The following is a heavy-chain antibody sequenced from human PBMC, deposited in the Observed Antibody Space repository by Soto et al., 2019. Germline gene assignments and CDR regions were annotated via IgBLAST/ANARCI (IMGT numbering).Heavy chain of an antibody. CDR1: GFTFSSYS. D-gene: IGHD4-17*01. Sequence: GGSLRLSCAASGFTFSSYSMNWVRQAPGKGLEWVSSISSSSSYIYYADSVKGRFTISRDNAKNSLYLQMNSLRAEDTAVYYCARDRPRMTTVTPPIDYWGQGTLVTVSS. CDR3: ARDRPRMTTVTPPIDY. V-gene: IGHV3-21*01. J-gene: IGHJ4*02. CDR2: ISSSSSYI.